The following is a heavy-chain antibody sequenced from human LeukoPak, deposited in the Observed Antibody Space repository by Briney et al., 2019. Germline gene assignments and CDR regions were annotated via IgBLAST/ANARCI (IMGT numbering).Heavy chain of an antibody. V-gene: IGHV4-4*07. Sequence: SETLSLTCTVSGGSISSYYWSWIRQPAGRGLEWIGRMYTSGSTNYNPSLKSRVTMSVDTSKNQFSLKLSSVTAADTAVYYCARDRDYTYYYYYRDVWGKGTTVTISS. D-gene: IGHD3-3*01. CDR2: MYTSGST. CDR1: GGSISSYY. CDR3: ARDRDYTYYYYYRDV. J-gene: IGHJ6*03.